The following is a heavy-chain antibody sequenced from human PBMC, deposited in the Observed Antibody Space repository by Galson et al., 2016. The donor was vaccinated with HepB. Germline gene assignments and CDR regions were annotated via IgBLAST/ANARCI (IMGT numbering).Heavy chain of an antibody. CDR3: ARDDRWYYYDSSGYYYGAFDM. CDR2: ISITSTTK. CDR1: GFTLSRHS. Sequence: SLRLSCAGSGFTLSRHSMNWVRQAPGKGLEWISYISITSTTKYYADSVKDRFTISRDNAKNSLYLQMNSLRDEDTAVYYCARDDRWYYYDSSGYYYGAFDMGGQGTMVAVSS. V-gene: IGHV3-48*02. J-gene: IGHJ3*02. D-gene: IGHD3-22*01.